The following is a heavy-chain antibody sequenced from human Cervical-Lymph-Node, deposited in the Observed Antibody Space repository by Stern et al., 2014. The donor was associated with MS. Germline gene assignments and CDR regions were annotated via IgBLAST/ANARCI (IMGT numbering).Heavy chain of an antibody. J-gene: IGHJ4*02. CDR2: INPTGGST. V-gene: IGHV1-46*01. CDR3: ARAGSGNSNYFDY. D-gene: IGHD3-22*01. Sequence: QVQLVQSGAEVKKPGASVKVSCKASGYTFTAYYMYWVRQASGQGLEWLGIINPTGGSTTYAQTFQGRVTMTADPSTSTVYMDLSSLTSEDTAIYFCARAGSGNSNYFDYWGQGTLVTVSS. CDR1: GYTFTAYY.